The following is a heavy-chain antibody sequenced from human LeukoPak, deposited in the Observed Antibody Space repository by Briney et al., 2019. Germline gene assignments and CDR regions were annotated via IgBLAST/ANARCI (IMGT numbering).Heavy chain of an antibody. CDR3: ARDHSSSCQLLDY. J-gene: IGHJ4*02. CDR1: GYTFTTYS. D-gene: IGHD6-13*01. CDR2: ISAYNGDT. Sequence: ASVKVSCKTSGYTFTTYSVTWVRQAPRQGLEWMGWISAYNGDTKYAQKFQGRMTMTTDTSTSTANMELRSLRSDDTAVYYCARDHSSSCQLLDYWGQGTLVTVSS. V-gene: IGHV1-18*01.